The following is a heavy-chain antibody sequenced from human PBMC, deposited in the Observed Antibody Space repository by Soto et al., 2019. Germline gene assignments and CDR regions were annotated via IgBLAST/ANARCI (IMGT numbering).Heavy chain of an antibody. CDR3: AKDGAWRAVVVPARSGFDP. Sequence: PGGSLRLSCAASGFTFSGYGMHWVRQAPGKGLEWVAVISYDGSNKYYADSVKGRFTISRDNSKNTLYLQMNSLRAEDTAVYYCAKDGAWRAVVVPARSGFDPWGQGTLVTVSS. D-gene: IGHD2-2*01. CDR2: ISYDGSNK. J-gene: IGHJ5*02. CDR1: GFTFSGYG. V-gene: IGHV3-30*18.